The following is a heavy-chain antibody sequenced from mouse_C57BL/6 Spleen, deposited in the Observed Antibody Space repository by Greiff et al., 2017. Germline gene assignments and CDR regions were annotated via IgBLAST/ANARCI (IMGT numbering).Heavy chain of an antibody. D-gene: IGHD3-1*01. J-gene: IGHJ2*01. CDR2: ISYDGSN. Sequence: DVKLQESGPGLVKPSQSLSLTCSVTGYSITSGYYWNWIRQFPGNKLEWMGYISYDGSNNYNPSLKNRISITRDTSKNQFFLKLNSVTTEDTATYYCARDRDVWGQGTTLTVSS. V-gene: IGHV3-6*01. CDR3: ARDRDV. CDR1: GYSITSGYY.